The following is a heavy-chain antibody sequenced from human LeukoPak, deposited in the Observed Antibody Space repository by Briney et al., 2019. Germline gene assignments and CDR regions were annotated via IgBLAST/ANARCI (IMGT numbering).Heavy chain of an antibody. J-gene: IGHJ6*03. Sequence: PSETLSLTCAVYGGSFSGYYWSWIRQPPGKGLEWIGEINHSGSTNYNPSLKSRVTISVDTSKNQFSLKLSSVTAADTAVYYCARGRRGSGIVVVPAAKYYYYYMDVWGKGTTVTVSS. CDR3: ARGRRGSGIVVVPAAKYYYYYMDV. V-gene: IGHV4-34*01. CDR1: GGSFSGYY. D-gene: IGHD2-2*01. CDR2: INHSGST.